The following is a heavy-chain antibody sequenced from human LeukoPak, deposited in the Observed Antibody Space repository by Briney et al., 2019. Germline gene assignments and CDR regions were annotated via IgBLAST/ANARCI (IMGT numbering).Heavy chain of an antibody. CDR2: ISSSGTYI. CDR1: GFTFSSYS. J-gene: IGHJ4*02. Sequence: PGGSLRLSCAASGFTFSSYSMNWVRQAPGKGLEWISSISSSGTYIYYADSVKGRFTMSRDNAKNSLYLQMNSLRAEDTAVYYCASGYGRARASDYWGQGTLVTVSS. CDR3: ASGYGRARASDY. V-gene: IGHV3-21*01. D-gene: IGHD1-26*01.